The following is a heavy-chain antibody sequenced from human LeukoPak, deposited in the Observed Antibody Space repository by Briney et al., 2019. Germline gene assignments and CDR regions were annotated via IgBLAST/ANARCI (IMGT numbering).Heavy chain of an antibody. CDR2: ISYDGSNK. D-gene: IGHD6-19*01. CDR3: ARGGETASSGWSMIDY. Sequence: GGSLRLSCAASGFTFSTYAMHWVRQAPGKGLEWVTIISYDGSNKYYADSVKGRFTISRDNSKNTLYLQMTSLRAEDTAVFYCARGGETASSGWSMIDYWGQGTLVTVSS. CDR1: GFTFSTYA. J-gene: IGHJ4*02. V-gene: IGHV3-30-3*01.